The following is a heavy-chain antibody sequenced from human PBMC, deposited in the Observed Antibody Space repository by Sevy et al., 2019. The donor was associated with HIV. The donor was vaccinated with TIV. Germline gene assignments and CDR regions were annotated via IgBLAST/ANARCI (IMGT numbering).Heavy chain of an antibody. CDR1: GFTFRSYG. CDR3: AKDILGDNSPWFFFDY. V-gene: IGHV3-30*18. D-gene: IGHD3-9*01. Sequence: LSLTCAGSGFTFRSYGIHWVRQSPGKGLEWVAFISFDGGNTYSADSVKGRFTVSRDNSNNAVYLQMNNLRTEDTAMYYCAKDILGDNSPWFFFDYWGQGTQVNVSS. J-gene: IGHJ4*02. CDR2: ISFDGGNT.